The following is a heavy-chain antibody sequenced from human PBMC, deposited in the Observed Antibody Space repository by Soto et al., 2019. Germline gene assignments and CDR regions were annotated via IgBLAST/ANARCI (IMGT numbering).Heavy chain of an antibody. V-gene: IGHV5-51*01. CDR1: GYSFTSYW. J-gene: IGHJ6*02. CDR3: ARHCSSTSCYSPYYNYGMDV. D-gene: IGHD2-2*01. CDR2: IYPGDSDT. Sequence: PGESLKISCKGSGYSFTSYWIGWVRQMPGKGLEWMGIIYPGDSDTRYSPSFQGQVTISADKSISTAYLQWSSLKASDTAMYYCARHCSSTSCYSPYYNYGMDVWGQGTTVTVSS.